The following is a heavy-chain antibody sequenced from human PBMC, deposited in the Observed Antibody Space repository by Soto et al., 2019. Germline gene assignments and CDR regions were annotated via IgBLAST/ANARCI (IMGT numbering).Heavy chain of an antibody. J-gene: IGHJ4*02. CDR2: IYHSGST. D-gene: IGHD3-10*01. CDR1: GGSISSGGYS. Sequence: SETLSLTCAVPGGSISSGGYSWSWIRQPPGKGLEWIGYIYHSGSTYYNPSLKSRVTISVDRSKNQFSLKLSSVTAADTAVYYCARARMVRGVIHDYWGQGTLVTVSS. V-gene: IGHV4-30-2*01. CDR3: ARARMVRGVIHDY.